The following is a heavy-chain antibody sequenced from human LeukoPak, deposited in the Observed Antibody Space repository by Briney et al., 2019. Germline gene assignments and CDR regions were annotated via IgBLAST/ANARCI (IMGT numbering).Heavy chain of an antibody. CDR2: ISGSGGST. CDR1: GFTFSSYV. V-gene: IGHV3-23*01. J-gene: IGHJ4*02. CDR3: AKTPRYYYDSSALGY. Sequence: QAGGSLRLSCAASGFTFSSYVMSWVRQAPGKGLEWVSAISGSGGSTHYADSVKGRFTISRDNSKNTLYLQMNSLSAEDTAVYYCAKTPRYYYDSSALGYWGQGTLVTVSS. D-gene: IGHD3-22*01.